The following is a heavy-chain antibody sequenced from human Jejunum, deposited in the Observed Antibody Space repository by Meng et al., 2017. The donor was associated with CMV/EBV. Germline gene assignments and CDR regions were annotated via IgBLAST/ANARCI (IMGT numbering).Heavy chain of an antibody. CDR3: ARSGINDYGFFDY. Sequence: QIHLVQSGAEMKKPWASVKVSCKVPGNTFRSYGINWVRQAPGQGLEWVGWISGYNGNTNYAQRLQVRVTMTTDTSTSTAYMELRSLRSDYMAVYYCARSGINDYGFFDYWGQGTLVTVSS. J-gene: IGHJ4*02. CDR1: GNTFRSYG. D-gene: IGHD5-12*01. V-gene: IGHV1-18*03. CDR2: ISGYNGNT.